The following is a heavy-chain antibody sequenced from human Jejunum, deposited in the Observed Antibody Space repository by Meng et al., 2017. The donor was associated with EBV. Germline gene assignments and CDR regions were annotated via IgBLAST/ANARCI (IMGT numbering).Heavy chain of an antibody. Sequence: VQLSESGPGLVKPLGTLSLTCAVSGGSIRSSNWWSWARQPPGKGPEWIGEIFHIGTTNYNPTLKSRVTMSVDKSKNHFSLKLTSVTAADTAVYYCARDGGPSGSYAYWFDPWGQGTLVTVSS. J-gene: IGHJ5*02. CDR2: IFHIGTT. CDR1: GGSIRSSNW. CDR3: ARDGGPSGSYAYWFDP. D-gene: IGHD1-26*01. V-gene: IGHV4-4*02.